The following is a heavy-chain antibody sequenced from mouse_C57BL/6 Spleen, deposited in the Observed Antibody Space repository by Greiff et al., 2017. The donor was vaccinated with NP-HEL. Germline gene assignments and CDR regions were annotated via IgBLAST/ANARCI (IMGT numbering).Heavy chain of an antibody. Sequence: VQLQQSGAELVMPGASVKLSCKASGYTFTSYWMHWVKQRPGQGLEWIGEIDPSDSYTNYNQKFKGKSTLTVDKSSSTAYMQLSSLTSEDSAVYYCARKAVRTGDYWGQGTTLTVSS. CDR3: ARKAVRTGDY. CDR1: GYTFTSYW. J-gene: IGHJ2*01. V-gene: IGHV1-69*01. D-gene: IGHD3-3*01. CDR2: IDPSDSYT.